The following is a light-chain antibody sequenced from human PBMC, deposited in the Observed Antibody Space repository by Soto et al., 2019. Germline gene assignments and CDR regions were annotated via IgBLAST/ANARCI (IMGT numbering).Light chain of an antibody. CDR2: GAS. V-gene: IGKV3-15*01. CDR1: QSVGSS. CDR3: QHYNTWPYT. Sequence: DIVMTQSPATLSVSPGERATLSCRASQSVGSSLAWYQQNPGQPPRLLSYGASTRATGVPARFSGSGSGTEFTLTISSLQSEDFAVYYCQHYNTWPYTFGQGTKLEIK. J-gene: IGKJ2*01.